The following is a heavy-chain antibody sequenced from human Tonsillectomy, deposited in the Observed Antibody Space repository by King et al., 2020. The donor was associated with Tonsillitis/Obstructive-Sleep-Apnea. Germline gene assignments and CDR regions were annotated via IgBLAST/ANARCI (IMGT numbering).Heavy chain of an antibody. CDR2: INTNTGNP. D-gene: IGHD2-2*01. CDR1: GYTFTSYA. CDR3: ARGGSDIVVVPAAILYYSYYMDV. J-gene: IGHJ6*03. V-gene: IGHV7-4-1*02. Sequence: VQLVESGSELKKPGASVKVSCKASGYTFTSYAINWVRQAPGQGLEWMGWINTNTGNPTYAQGFTGRFVFSLDTSVSTAYLRISSLKPEDTGVYYCARGGSDIVVVPAAILYYSYYMDVWGKGTTVTASS.